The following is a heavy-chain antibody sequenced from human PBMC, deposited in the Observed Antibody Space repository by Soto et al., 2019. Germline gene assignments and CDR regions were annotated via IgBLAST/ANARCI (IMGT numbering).Heavy chain of an antibody. Sequence: QLQLQESGPGLLKPSETLSLTCTVSGGSITLSSYFWAWVRQPPGKGLDWIETIHYTGSTFYKPSLRSRVAIFVDTSTNQFSLLLSSLTVADTAVYYCTRESGGAIDFWGLGAPVAVSS. CDR3: TRESGGAIDF. CDR1: GGSITLSSYF. CDR2: IHYTGST. D-gene: IGHD1-26*01. J-gene: IGHJ4*02. V-gene: IGHV4-39*01.